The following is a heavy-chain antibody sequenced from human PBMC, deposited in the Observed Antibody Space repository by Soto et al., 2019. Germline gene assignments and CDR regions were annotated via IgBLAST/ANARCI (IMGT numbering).Heavy chain of an antibody. CDR1: GGSTSSDNY. Sequence: QVQLQESGPGLVKPSQTLSLTCTVSGGSTSSDNYWSWIRQPPGKGLEWIGHIYYSGNTDYNPSLMGPLAKSIDTSKNQFSLKLSSVTAADTAVYFCAREGGESSDGLYYFDSWGQGALVTVSS. CDR3: AREGGESSDGLYYFDS. J-gene: IGHJ4*02. V-gene: IGHV4-30-4*01. CDR2: IYYSGNT. D-gene: IGHD3-16*01.